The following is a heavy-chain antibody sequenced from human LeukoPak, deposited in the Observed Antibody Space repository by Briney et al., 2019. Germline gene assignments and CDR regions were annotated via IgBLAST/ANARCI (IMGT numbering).Heavy chain of an antibody. Sequence: ASVKVSCKASGYTFTGYYMHWVRQAPGQGLEWMGWINPNSGGTNYAQKFQGRVTMTRDTSISTAYMELSRLRSDDTAVYYCARDSELERYHYYMDVWGKGTTVTVSS. CDR1: GYTFTGYY. J-gene: IGHJ6*03. CDR2: INPNSGGT. CDR3: ARDSELERYHYYMDV. D-gene: IGHD1-1*01. V-gene: IGHV1-2*02.